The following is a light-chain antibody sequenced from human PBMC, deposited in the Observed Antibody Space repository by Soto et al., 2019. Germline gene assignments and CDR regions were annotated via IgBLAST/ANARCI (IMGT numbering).Light chain of an antibody. J-gene: IGKJ4*01. CDR1: QSVLYISKNKNY. V-gene: IGKV4-1*01. CDR3: QQYYSTPLT. CDR2: WAS. Sequence: DIVMTQSPDSLAVSLGERATINCKSSQSVLYISKNKNYLAWYQQKAGQPPKLLIYWASTRESGVPDRFSGSGSGTDFTLTISSLQAEDVAVYYCQQYYSTPLTFGGGTKVEIK.